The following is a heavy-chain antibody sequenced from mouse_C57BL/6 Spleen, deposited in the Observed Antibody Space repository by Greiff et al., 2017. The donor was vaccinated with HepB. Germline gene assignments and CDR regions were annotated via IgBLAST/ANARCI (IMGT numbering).Heavy chain of an antibody. CDR2: ISDGGSYT. D-gene: IGHD2-1*01. CDR3: ARENFGTGPYVDV. Sequence: EVQGVESGGGLVKPGGSLKLSCAASGFTFSSYAMSWVRQTPEKRLEWVATISDGGSYTYYPDNVKGRFTISRDNAKNNLYLQMSHLKSEDTAMYYCARENFGTGPYVDVWGTGTTVTVSS. J-gene: IGHJ1*03. V-gene: IGHV5-4*01. CDR1: GFTFSSYA.